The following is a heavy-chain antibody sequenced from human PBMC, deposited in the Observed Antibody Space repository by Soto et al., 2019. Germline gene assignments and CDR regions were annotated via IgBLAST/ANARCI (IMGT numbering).Heavy chain of an antibody. Sequence: ASVKVSCKTSGYTFSSYSINWVRQAPGQGLEWMAWISAYSGNTHYAERVQGRVTVTLDKSARTAFMEMRGLTSDDTAVYFCARDNGYYDLWGQGTLVTVSS. CDR1: GYTFSSYS. V-gene: IGHV1-18*04. CDR3: ARDNGYYDL. J-gene: IGHJ4*02. CDR2: ISAYSGNT.